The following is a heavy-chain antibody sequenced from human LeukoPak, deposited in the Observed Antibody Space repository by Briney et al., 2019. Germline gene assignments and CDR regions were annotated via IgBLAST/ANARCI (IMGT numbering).Heavy chain of an antibody. D-gene: IGHD3-10*01. CDR1: GGSISSYY. J-gene: IGHJ3*02. V-gene: IGHV4-4*09. CDR2: IYTSGNT. CDR3: ARHGVGEGALDI. Sequence: SETLSLTCTVSGGSISSYYWSWIRQPPGKGLEWIGYIYTSGNTNYNPSLKSRVTISVDTSKNQFSLKLSSVTAADTAVYFCARHGVGEGALDIWGQGTMVTVSS.